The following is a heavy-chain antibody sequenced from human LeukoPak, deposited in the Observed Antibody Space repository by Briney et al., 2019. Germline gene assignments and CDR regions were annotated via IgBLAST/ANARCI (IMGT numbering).Heavy chain of an antibody. Sequence: GGSLRLSCAASGLAFSAYRMHWVRQAPRKGLVWVSRISTDGYTTDYADFVQGRFTASRDNTKNTWSLEMNSLRAEDTAVYYCIVGGSPGYWGQGTLVTVSS. CDR3: IVGGSPGY. CDR1: GLAFSAYR. V-gene: IGHV3-74*01. J-gene: IGHJ4*02. CDR2: ISTDGYTT. D-gene: IGHD2-15*01.